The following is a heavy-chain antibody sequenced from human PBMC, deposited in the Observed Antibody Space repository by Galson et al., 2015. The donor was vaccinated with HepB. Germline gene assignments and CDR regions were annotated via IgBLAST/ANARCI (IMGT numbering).Heavy chain of an antibody. CDR2: IYSGGTS. D-gene: IGHD1-1*01. J-gene: IGHJ6*03. CDR3: ARTRNWNYYMDV. Sequence: SLRLSCAASGFTVSSNHMSWVRQAPGKGLEWVSLIYSGGTSYYADSVKGRFTISRDNPKNTLYFQMNNLRAEDTAVYYSARTRNWNYYMDVWGKGTTVTVSS. V-gene: IGHV3-53*01. CDR1: GFTVSSNH.